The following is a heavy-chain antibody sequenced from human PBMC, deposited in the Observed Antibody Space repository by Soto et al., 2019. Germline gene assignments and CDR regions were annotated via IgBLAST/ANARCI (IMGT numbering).Heavy chain of an antibody. CDR2: IVSNGGE. D-gene: IGHD3-9*01. V-gene: IGHV2-26*01. J-gene: IGHJ4*02. CDR1: DSSLTNARMF. CDR3: ARLSALVLTGVYYFDY. Sequence: SGPTLVNPTDALTLTCIVSDSSLTNARMFVIWIRQPPGKAPDWLAHIVSNGGESYRTSLKSRLTISKDTSKSQVVLTMSNMDPVDTATYYCARLSALVLTGVYYFDYWGQGTQVTVSS.